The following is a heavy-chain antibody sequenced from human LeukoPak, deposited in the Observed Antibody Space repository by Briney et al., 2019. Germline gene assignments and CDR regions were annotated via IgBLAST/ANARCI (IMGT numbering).Heavy chain of an antibody. Sequence: SETLSLTCTVSGGSISSYYWSWIRQPAGKGLEWIGRIYTSGSTNYNPSLKSRVTMSVDTSKNQFSLKLSSVTAADTAVYYCARDGVYCSGGSCYSFCDYWGQGTLVTVSS. J-gene: IGHJ4*02. CDR2: IYTSGST. CDR1: GGSISSYY. V-gene: IGHV4-4*07. CDR3: ARDGVYCSGGSCYSFCDY. D-gene: IGHD2-15*01.